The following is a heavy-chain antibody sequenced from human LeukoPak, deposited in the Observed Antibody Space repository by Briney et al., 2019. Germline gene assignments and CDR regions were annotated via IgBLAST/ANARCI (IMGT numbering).Heavy chain of an antibody. CDR3: ASLPSNTVTHDY. Sequence: SETLSLTCAVSGYSISSSYYWGWIRPPPGKGREWIGTIYHSGSTHYNPSLKRRVTLSVDTSKNQFSLKLRSVTAADTAVYYCASLPSNTVTHDYWGQGTLVTVSS. CDR1: GYSISSSYY. D-gene: IGHD4-11*01. CDR2: IYHSGST. J-gene: IGHJ4*02. V-gene: IGHV4-38-2*01.